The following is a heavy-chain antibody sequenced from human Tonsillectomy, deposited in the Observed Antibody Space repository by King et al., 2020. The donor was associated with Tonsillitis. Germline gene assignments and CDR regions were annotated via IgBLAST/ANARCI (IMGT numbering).Heavy chain of an antibody. J-gene: IGHJ4*02. CDR1: GFTFSNFW. Sequence: EVQLVESGGGLIQPGGSLTLSCAASGFTFSNFWMSWVRQAPGKGLEWVANIKEDGSEKYYMDSVKGRFTISRDTAKKSLFLQMNSLRVEDTAVYYCTKGGRNAYGNWGQGILVTVSS. CDR3: TKGGRNAYGN. V-gene: IGHV3-7*01. CDR2: IKEDGSEK. D-gene: IGHD3-10*01.